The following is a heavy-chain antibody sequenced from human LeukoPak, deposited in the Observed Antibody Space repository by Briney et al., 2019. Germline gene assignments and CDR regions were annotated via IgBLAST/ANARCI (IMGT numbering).Heavy chain of an antibody. Sequence: AGGSLRLSCAASGFTFSSHAMSWVRQAPGKGLEWVSAISASGDSTHYADSVRGRFTISRDNSKNTLHLQLKSLRAEDTAVYYCAKALSGSYSILDYWGQGTLVTVSS. CDR1: GFTFSSHA. D-gene: IGHD1-26*01. CDR3: AKALSGSYSILDY. V-gene: IGHV3-23*01. CDR2: ISASGDST. J-gene: IGHJ4*02.